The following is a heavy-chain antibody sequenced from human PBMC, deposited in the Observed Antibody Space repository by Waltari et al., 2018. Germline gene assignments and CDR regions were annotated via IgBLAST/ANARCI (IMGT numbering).Heavy chain of an antibody. V-gene: IGHV3-53*01. Sequence: VQLVESGGGLIQPGGSLRLSCAASGFTVSSNYMSWVRQAPGKGLEWVSVIYSGGSTYYADSVKGRFTISRDNSKNTLYLQMNSLRAEDTAVYYCARGWLGSSRGFYYYGMDVWGQGTTVTVSS. D-gene: IGHD6-6*01. CDR2: IYSGGST. CDR3: ARGWLGSSRGFYYYGMDV. J-gene: IGHJ6*02. CDR1: GFTVSSNY.